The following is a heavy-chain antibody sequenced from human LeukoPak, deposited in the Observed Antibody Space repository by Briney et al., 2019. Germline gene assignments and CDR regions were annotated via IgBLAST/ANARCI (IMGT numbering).Heavy chain of an antibody. CDR1: GFTFSSYG. Sequence: PGRSLRLPCAASGFTFSSYGMHWVRQAPGKGLEWVAVISYDGSNKYYADSVKGRFTISRDNAKSTVYLQMNSLRVEDTAIYYCARDLLRGLDSWGQGILVTVSS. D-gene: IGHD3-10*01. V-gene: IGHV3-30*03. CDR3: ARDLLRGLDS. CDR2: ISYDGSNK. J-gene: IGHJ4*02.